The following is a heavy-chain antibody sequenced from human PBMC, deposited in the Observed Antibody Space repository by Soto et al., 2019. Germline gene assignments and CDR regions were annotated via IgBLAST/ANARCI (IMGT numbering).Heavy chain of an antibody. D-gene: IGHD5-12*01. J-gene: IGHJ6*02. CDR1: GYTFTSYA. V-gene: IGHV1-3*05. Sequence: QVQLVQSGAEEKKPGASVKVSCKASGYTFTSYAMHWVRQAPGQRLEWMGWINAGNGNTKYSQKFQGRVTITRDTSASTAYMELSSLRSEDTAVYYCAPSYSGYDYHYYYGMDVWGQGPTVTVSS. CDR2: INAGNGNT. CDR3: APSYSGYDYHYYYGMDV.